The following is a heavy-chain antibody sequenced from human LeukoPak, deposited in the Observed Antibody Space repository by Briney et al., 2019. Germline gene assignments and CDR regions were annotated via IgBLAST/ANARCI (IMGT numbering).Heavy chain of an antibody. CDR3: ARVGYGSGSYRFDP. J-gene: IGHJ5*02. V-gene: IGHV4-59*01. CDR1: GGSISSYY. D-gene: IGHD3-10*01. Sequence: SETLSLTCTVSGGSISSYYWSWIRQPPGKGLEWIGYIHYSGSTNYNPSLKSRVTISVDTSKNQFSLKLSSVTAADTAVYYCARVGYGSGSYRFDPWGQGTLVTVSS. CDR2: IHYSGST.